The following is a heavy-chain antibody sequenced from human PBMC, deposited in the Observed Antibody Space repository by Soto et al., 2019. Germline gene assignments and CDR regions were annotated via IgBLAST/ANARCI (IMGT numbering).Heavy chain of an antibody. CDR2: ISAYNGNT. Sequence: ASVKVSCKASGYTFTSYVITWVRQPPGQGLEGMGWISAYNGNTNYAQKLQGRVTMTTDTSTSTAYMELRSLRSDDTAVYYCARDREGCSGGSCYRLRERPDVWGQGTTVTVSS. J-gene: IGHJ6*02. CDR1: GYTFTSYV. CDR3: ARDREGCSGGSCYRLRERPDV. V-gene: IGHV1-18*01. D-gene: IGHD2-15*01.